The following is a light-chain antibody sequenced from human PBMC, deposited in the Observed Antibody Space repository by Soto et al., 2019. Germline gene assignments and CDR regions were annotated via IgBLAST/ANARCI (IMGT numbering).Light chain of an antibody. J-gene: IGLJ1*01. V-gene: IGLV1-44*01. Sequence: QSVLTQPPSASGTPGQRVTIPCSGSSANIGSNTINWYRQLPGTTPKLLIYSNNQRPSRAPDRFSGSKPGTLTSLSISGLQSVDEADYYCAGWDDSLNGNVCGTGTKLTVL. CDR2: SNN. CDR1: SANIGSNT. CDR3: AGWDDSLNGNV.